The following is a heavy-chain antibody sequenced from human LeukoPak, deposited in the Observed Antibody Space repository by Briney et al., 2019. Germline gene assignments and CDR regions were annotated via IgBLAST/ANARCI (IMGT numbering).Heavy chain of an antibody. CDR3: ARWIPSGATFDY. J-gene: IGHJ4*02. D-gene: IGHD1-26*01. CDR1: TFSGYW. Sequence: TFSGYWMSWVRQPPGKGLEWIATIYYSGSTYYNPSLKSRVTISVDTSKNQFSLKLSSVTAADTAVYYCARWIPSGATFDYWGQGTLVTVSS. CDR2: IYYSGST. V-gene: IGHV4-39*01.